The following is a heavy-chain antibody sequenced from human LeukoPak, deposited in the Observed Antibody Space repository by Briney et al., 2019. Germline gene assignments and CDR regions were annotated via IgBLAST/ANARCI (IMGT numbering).Heavy chain of an antibody. CDR1: GITVSTNY. V-gene: IGHV3-66*01. D-gene: IGHD3-22*01. CDR2: IYSGGNA. J-gene: IGHJ4*02. CDR3: ARAPLKYYYDSSGYFDY. Sequence: GGSLRLSCAASGITVSTNYMSWVRQAPGKGLEWVSVIYSGGNAYYADSVKGRFTISRDNSKNTLYLQMNSLRAEDTAVYYCARAPLKYYYDSSGYFDYWGQGTLVTVSS.